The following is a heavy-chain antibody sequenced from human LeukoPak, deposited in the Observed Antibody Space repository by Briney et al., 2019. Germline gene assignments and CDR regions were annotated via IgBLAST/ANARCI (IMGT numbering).Heavy chain of an antibody. Sequence: GGSLRLSCAASGFTVSSNYMSWVRQAPGKGLEWVSGISGSGSSTYYADSVKGRLTISRDNSKNTLDLQMNSLRAEDTAVYYCANTAFHSSTFDHWGQGTLVTVSS. CDR1: GFTVSSNY. CDR3: ANTAFHSSTFDH. V-gene: IGHV3-23*01. J-gene: IGHJ4*02. D-gene: IGHD6-19*01. CDR2: ISGSGSST.